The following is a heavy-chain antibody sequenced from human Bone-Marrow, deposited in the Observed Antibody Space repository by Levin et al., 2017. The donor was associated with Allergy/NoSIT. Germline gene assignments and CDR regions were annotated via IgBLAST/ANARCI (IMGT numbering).Heavy chain of an antibody. CDR1: GFTFSSYT. J-gene: IGHJ4*02. V-gene: IGHV3-23*01. CDR3: AKGKYDILTGSPPWEY. D-gene: IGHD3-9*01. Sequence: QAGGSLRLSCAASGFTFSSYTMSWVRQAPGKGLEWVSMIVGSGVSTFYADSVKGRFTISRDNSKNTLYLQMNSLSAEDTAVYFCAKGKYDILTGSPPWEYWGQGTLVTVSS. CDR2: IVGSGVST.